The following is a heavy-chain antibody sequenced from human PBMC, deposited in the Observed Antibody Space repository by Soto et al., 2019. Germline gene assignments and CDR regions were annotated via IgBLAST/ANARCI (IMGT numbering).Heavy chain of an antibody. CDR1: GFTFSTAW. J-gene: IGHJ4*02. V-gene: IGHV3-15*01. CDR2: IKTTSDGGTI. Sequence: GGSLRLSCAASGFTFSTAWMTWVRQAPGRGLEWVARIKTTSDGGTIHYAAPVKGRFTISRDDSKDTLFLQMNSLKIEDTALYYCTTDLPCPYGALAYWGQGTLVTVSS. CDR3: TTDLPCPYGALAY. D-gene: IGHD4-17*01.